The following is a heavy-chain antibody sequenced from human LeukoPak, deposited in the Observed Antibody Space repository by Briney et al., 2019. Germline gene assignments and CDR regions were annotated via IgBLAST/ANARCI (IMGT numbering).Heavy chain of an antibody. Sequence: GASVKVSCKASGGTFSSYAISWVRQAPGQGLEWMGGIIPFFGTANYAQKFQGRVTITTDESTSTAYMELSSLRSEDTAVYYCARGLFCSSTSCYTDVFDYWGQGTLVTVSS. CDR2: IIPFFGTA. J-gene: IGHJ4*02. D-gene: IGHD2-2*02. CDR1: GGTFSSYA. CDR3: ARGLFCSSTSCYTDVFDY. V-gene: IGHV1-69*05.